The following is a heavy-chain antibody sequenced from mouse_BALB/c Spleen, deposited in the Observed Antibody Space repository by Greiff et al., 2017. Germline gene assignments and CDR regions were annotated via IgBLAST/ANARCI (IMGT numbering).Heavy chain of an antibody. Sequence: VQLQESGAELAKPGASVKMSCKASGYTFTSYWMHWVKQRPGQGLEWIGYINPSTGYTEYNQKFKDKATLTADKSSSTAYMQLSSLTSEDSAVYYCARMRGNYVGYFDVWGAGTTVTVSS. CDR1: GYTFTSYW. CDR3: ARMRGNYVGYFDV. CDR2: INPSTGYT. D-gene: IGHD2-1*01. J-gene: IGHJ1*01. V-gene: IGHV1-7*01.